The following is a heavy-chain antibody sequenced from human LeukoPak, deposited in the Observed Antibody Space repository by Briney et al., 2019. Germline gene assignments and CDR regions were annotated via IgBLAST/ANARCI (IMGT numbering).Heavy chain of an antibody. J-gene: IGHJ4*02. D-gene: IGHD5-24*01. CDR1: GGSFSGYY. V-gene: IGHV4-59*08. Sequence: SETLSLTCAVYGGSFSGYYWSRIRQPPGKGLEWIGCIYYSGSTTYNPSLKSRVTISVDTSKNQFSLKLSSVTAADTAVYYCARLHITITRDYWGQGTLVTVSS. CDR3: ARLHITITRDY. CDR2: IYYSGST.